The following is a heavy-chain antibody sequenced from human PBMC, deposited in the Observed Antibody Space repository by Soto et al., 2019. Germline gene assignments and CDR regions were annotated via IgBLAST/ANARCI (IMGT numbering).Heavy chain of an antibody. Sequence: QVQLVQSGGEVKKPGASVKVSCKTSGYTFTTYGISWVRQAPGQGLEWMGWISAYSGKTHYAQKFQGQVTMTTDTSTNTAYLELRSLRSDDTAVYYCARDPYLGDHQYWGQGTLVTVSS. CDR3: ARDPYLGDHQY. CDR1: GYTFTTYG. J-gene: IGHJ4*02. D-gene: IGHD3-16*01. V-gene: IGHV1-18*01. CDR2: ISAYSGKT.